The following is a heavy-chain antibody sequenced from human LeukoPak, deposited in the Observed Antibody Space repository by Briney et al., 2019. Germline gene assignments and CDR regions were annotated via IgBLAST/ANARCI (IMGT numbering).Heavy chain of an antibody. J-gene: IGHJ4*02. D-gene: IGHD6-13*01. Sequence: SVKVSCKASGGTFSSYAISWVRQAPGQGLEWMGGIIPIFGTANYAQKFQGRVTITADESTSTAYMELSSLRSEDTAVYYCAAYEGRAAAAPFDYWGQGTLVTVSS. CDR1: GGTFSSYA. CDR2: IIPIFGTA. V-gene: IGHV1-69*01. CDR3: AAYEGRAAAAPFDY.